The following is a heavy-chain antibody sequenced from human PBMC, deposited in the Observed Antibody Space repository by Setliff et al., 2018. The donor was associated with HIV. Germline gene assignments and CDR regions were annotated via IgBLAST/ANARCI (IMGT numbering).Heavy chain of an antibody. Sequence: KTSETLSLTCTISGGSISITSYYWGWIRQPPGEGLEWIGSIHYSGNTYYDPSLKSRVTISEDTSKNQFSLKLTSVTAADTAVYYCATLHSSGWPYYSDYWGQGTLVTVSS. CDR1: GGSISITSYY. J-gene: IGHJ4*02. V-gene: IGHV4-39*01. CDR2: IHYSGNT. CDR3: ATLHSSGWPYYSDY. D-gene: IGHD6-19*01.